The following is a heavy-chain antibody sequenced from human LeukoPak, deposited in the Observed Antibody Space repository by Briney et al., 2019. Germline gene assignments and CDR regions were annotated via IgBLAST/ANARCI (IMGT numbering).Heavy chain of an antibody. CDR2: IGIDSGNT. J-gene: IGHJ4*02. CDR3: ARDYKYAFDN. Sequence: GGSLRLSCAASGFTFSDYSMNWVRQAPGKGLEWISYIGIDSGNTNYADSVKGRFTISGDKAKNSLYLQMNSLRVEDTAVYYCARDYKYAFDNWGQGTLVTVSS. CDR1: GFTFSDYS. D-gene: IGHD5-24*01. V-gene: IGHV3-48*01.